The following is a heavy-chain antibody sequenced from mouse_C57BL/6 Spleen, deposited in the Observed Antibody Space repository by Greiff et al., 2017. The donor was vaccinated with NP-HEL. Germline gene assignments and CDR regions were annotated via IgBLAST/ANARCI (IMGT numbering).Heavy chain of an antibody. D-gene: IGHD2-1*01. CDR1: GYTFTSYW. CDR2: IDPSDSET. V-gene: IGHV1-52*01. CDR3: ATSTRYYYARDY. J-gene: IGHJ4*01. Sequence: VQLQQPGAELVRPGSSVKLSCKASGYTFTSYWMHWVKQRPIQGLEWIGNIDPSDSETHYNQKFKDKATLTVDKYSSTAYMQLSSLTSEDSAVYYCATSTRYYYARDYWGQGTSVTVSA.